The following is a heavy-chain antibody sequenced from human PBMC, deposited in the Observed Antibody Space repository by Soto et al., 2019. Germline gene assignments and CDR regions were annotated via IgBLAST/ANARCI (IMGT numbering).Heavy chain of an antibody. CDR1: GGSFSAHY. CDR2: ISHIGST. Sequence: QVHLQQWGAGLLKPSETLSRTCGLSGGSFSAHYWTWIRQSPGKGLEWIGGISHIGSTNYNPSLKSRLTIAVDTSRNQFSLKLSSVTGANAAVYYCSGGNNAIRVVTMSHDAYDVWGQGTVVTGSS. CDR3: SGGNNAIRVVTMSHDAYDV. J-gene: IGHJ3*01. D-gene: IGHD3-10*01. V-gene: IGHV4-34*01.